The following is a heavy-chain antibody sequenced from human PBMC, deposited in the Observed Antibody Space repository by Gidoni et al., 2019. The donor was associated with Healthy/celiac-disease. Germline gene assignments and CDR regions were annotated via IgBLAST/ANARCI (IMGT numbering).Heavy chain of an antibody. CDR1: GGSISSYY. CDR2: IYYSGST. J-gene: IGHJ6*02. Sequence: QVQLQESGPGLVKPSETLSLTCTVSGGSISSYYWSWIRQPPGKGLEWIGYIYYSGSTNYNPSLKSRVTISVDTSNNQFSLKLSSVTAADTAVYYCTRHIAAAGTGYYYGMDVWGQGTTVTVSS. V-gene: IGHV4-59*01. CDR3: TRHIAAAGTGYYYGMDV. D-gene: IGHD6-13*01.